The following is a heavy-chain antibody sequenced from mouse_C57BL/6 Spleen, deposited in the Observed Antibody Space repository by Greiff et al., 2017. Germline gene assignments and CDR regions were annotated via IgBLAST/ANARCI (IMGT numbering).Heavy chain of an antibody. Sequence: VKLQQPGAELVKPGASVKLSCKASGYTFTSYWMHWVKQRPGRGLEWIGRIDPNSGGTKYNEKFKSKATLTVDKPSSTAYMQLSSLTSEDSAVYYCARHGSSSFAYWGQGTLVTVSA. CDR1: GYTFTSYW. J-gene: IGHJ3*01. D-gene: IGHD1-1*01. CDR3: ARHGSSSFAY. V-gene: IGHV1-72*01. CDR2: IDPNSGGT.